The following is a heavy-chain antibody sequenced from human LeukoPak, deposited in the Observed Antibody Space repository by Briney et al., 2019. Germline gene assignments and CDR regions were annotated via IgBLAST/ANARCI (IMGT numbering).Heavy chain of an antibody. Sequence: SETLSLTCGVYGGPFSGYYWSWIRQPPEKGLEWIGEINHSGNTNYNPSLKSRVTISADTSKNQFSLKLSSVPAADTAVYYCARVYSHSWPGYYFDNWGQGTLVTVSS. J-gene: IGHJ4*02. CDR2: INHSGNT. V-gene: IGHV4-34*01. D-gene: IGHD6-13*01. CDR1: GGPFSGYY. CDR3: ARVYSHSWPGYYFDN.